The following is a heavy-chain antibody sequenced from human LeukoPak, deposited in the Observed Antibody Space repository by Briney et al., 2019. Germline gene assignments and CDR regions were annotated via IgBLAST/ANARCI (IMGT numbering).Heavy chain of an antibody. J-gene: IGHJ4*02. CDR1: GYSFSGYW. CDR2: IKQDGSEK. Sequence: GESLKISCKGSGYSFSGYWMSWVRQAPGKGPEWVANIKQDGSEKYYVDSVKGRFTISKDNAKNSLYLQMNSLRAEDTAVYYCARDSPGYGGYDFWGQGTLVTVSS. D-gene: IGHD5-12*01. V-gene: IGHV3-7*01. CDR3: ARDSPGYGGYDF.